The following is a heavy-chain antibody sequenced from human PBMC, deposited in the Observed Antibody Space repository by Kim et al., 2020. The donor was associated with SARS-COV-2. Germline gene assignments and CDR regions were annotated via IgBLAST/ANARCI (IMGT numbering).Heavy chain of an antibody. CDR3: AKGRSSSCYYAGDC. CDR1: GFTFSSYA. Sequence: GGSLRLSCAASGFTFSSYAMNWVRQAPGKGLEWVSSISYSGDGTFYANSVKGRFTISRDSSKNTLYLQMNSLRVEDTALYYCAKGRSSSCYYAGDCWG. D-gene: IGHD2-15*01. V-gene: IGHV3-23*01. CDR2: ISYSGDGT. J-gene: IGHJ4*01.